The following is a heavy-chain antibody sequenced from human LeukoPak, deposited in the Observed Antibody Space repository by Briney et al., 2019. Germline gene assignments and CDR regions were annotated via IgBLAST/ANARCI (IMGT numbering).Heavy chain of an antibody. V-gene: IGHV4-59*01. CDR1: GGSISSYY. CDR3: ASGAVAGKMSWFDP. Sequence: SEPLSLTCTVSGGSISSYYWSWIRQPPGKGLEWIGYIYYSGSTNCNPSLKSRGTISVDTSKNQFSLKLSSVTAADTAVYYCASGAVAGKMSWFDPWGQGTLVTVSS. D-gene: IGHD6-19*01. J-gene: IGHJ5*02. CDR2: IYYSGST.